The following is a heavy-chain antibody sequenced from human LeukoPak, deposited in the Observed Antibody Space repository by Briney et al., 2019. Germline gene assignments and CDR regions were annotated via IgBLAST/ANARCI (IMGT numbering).Heavy chain of an antibody. J-gene: IGHJ4*02. V-gene: IGHV3-7*03. CDR1: GFTFSSYW. CDR2: IKQDGSEK. CDR3: AHGAMYQLDY. Sequence: AGGSLRLSCAASGFTFSSYWMSWVRQAPGKGLEWVANIKQDGSEKYYVDSVKGRFTISGDNSKNTLFLQMNSLRAEDTAVYYCAHGAMYQLDYWGQGTLVTVSS. D-gene: IGHD2-2*01.